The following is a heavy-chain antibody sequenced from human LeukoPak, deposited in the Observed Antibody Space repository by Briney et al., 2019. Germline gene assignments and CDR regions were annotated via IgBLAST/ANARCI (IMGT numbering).Heavy chain of an antibody. CDR3: ASPTYDFWSGYLPHYYYYYGMDV. D-gene: IGHD3-3*01. CDR2: IIPILGIA. CDR1: GGTFSSYA. J-gene: IGHJ6*02. V-gene: IGHV1-69*04. Sequence: SVKVSCKASGGTFSSYAISWVRQAPGQGLEWMGRIIPILGIANYAQKFQGRVTITADKSTSTAYMELSSLRSEDTAVYYCASPTYDFWSGYLPHYYYYYGMDVWGQGTTVTVSS.